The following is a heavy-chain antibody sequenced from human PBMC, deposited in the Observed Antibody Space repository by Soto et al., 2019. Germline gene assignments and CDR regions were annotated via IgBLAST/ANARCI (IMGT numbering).Heavy chain of an antibody. CDR2: IYYSGST. D-gene: IGHD3-9*01. Sequence: QVQLQESGPGLVKPSETLSLTCTVSGDSVSSYYWSWIRQPPGKGLEWIGYIYYSGSTNYNPSLKNRVTISVDTSKNQFSLKLSSVTAADTAVYDCARSHDILTGFSSPRFDYWGQGTLVTVSS. V-gene: IGHV4-59*02. J-gene: IGHJ4*02. CDR3: ARSHDILTGFSSPRFDY. CDR1: GDSVSSYY.